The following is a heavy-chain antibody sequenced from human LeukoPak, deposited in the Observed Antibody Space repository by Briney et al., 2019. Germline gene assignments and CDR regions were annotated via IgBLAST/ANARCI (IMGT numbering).Heavy chain of an antibody. J-gene: IGHJ4*02. CDR3: ARGGMATTEDY. D-gene: IGHD5-24*01. CDR1: GGSFSGYY. Sequence: SETLSLTCAVYGGSFSGYYWSWIRQPPGKGLEWIGEINHSGSTNYNPSLKSRVTISVDTSKNQFSLKLSSVTAADTAVYYCARGGMATTEDYWGQGTLVTVSS. V-gene: IGHV4-34*01. CDR2: INHSGST.